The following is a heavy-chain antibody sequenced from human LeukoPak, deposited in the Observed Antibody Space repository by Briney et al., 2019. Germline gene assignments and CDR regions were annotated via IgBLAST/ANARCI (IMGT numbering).Heavy chain of an antibody. D-gene: IGHD4-11*01. CDR2: VSGSGSST. CDR3: ARDYGTTTTTKRWGCFDY. CDR1: GFTFSNYA. J-gene: IGHJ4*02. Sequence: PGGSLRLSCAASGFTFSNYAMSWVRQAPGKGVEWVSTVSGSGSSTYYADSVKGRFTISRDNSKNTLWLQMNSLRAEDTAVYYCARDYGTTTTTKRWGCFDYWGQGALATVSS. V-gene: IGHV3-23*01.